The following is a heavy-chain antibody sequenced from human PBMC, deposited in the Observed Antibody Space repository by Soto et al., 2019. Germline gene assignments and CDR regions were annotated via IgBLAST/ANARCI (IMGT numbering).Heavy chain of an antibody. CDR1: GGSISSGGYY. CDR2: IYYSGST. D-gene: IGHD4-17*01. Sequence: SETLSLTCTVSGGSISSGGYYWSWIRQHPGKGLEWIGYIYYSGSTYYNPSLKSRVTISVDTSKNQFSLKLSSVTAADTAVYYCARAAVGGDYADYWGQGTLVTVSS. J-gene: IGHJ4*02. CDR3: ARAAVGGDYADY. V-gene: IGHV4-31*03.